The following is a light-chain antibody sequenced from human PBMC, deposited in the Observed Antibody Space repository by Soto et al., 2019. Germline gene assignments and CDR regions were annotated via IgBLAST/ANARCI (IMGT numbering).Light chain of an antibody. Sequence: DIQMTQSPSSLSASVGDSVTFTCRASQNIDPYVNWYQQKPGKAPSLLIYAASSLQSGVPSRFSGSGSGTDFTLTISSLQPEDVAIYYCQHCYSPPWTFGQGSKVEIK. CDR1: QNIDPY. V-gene: IGKV1-39*01. CDR2: AAS. CDR3: QHCYSPPWT. J-gene: IGKJ1*01.